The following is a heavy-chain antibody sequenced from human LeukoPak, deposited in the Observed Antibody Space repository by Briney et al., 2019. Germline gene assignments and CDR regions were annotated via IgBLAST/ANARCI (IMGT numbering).Heavy chain of an antibody. CDR2: ISAYNGNT. CDR1: GYTFTSYG. J-gene: IGHJ4*02. CDR3: ARDYYYDSSGYCPFDY. Sequence: ASVKVSCKASGYTFTSYGISWVRQAPGQGLEWMGWISAYNGNTNYAQKLQGRVTMTTDTFTSTAYMELRSLRSDDTAVYYCARDYYYDSSGYCPFDYWDQGTLVTVSS. D-gene: IGHD3-22*01. V-gene: IGHV1-18*01.